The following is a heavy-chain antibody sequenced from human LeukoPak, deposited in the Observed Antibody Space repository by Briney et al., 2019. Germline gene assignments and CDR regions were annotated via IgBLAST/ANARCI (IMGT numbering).Heavy chain of an antibody. CDR3: ARSGGYSYGPYFDY. CDR2: IYYSGST. Sequence: PSETLSLTCTVSGGSISSYYWSWIRQPPGKGLEWIGYIYYSGSTNYNPSLKSRVTISVDTSKNQFSLKLSSVTAADTAVYYCARSGGYSYGPYFDYWGQGTLVTVSS. V-gene: IGHV4-59*01. CDR1: GGSISSYY. J-gene: IGHJ4*02. D-gene: IGHD5-18*01.